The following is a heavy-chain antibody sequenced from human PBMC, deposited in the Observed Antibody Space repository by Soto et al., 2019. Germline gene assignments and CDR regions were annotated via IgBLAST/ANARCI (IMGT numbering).Heavy chain of an antibody. V-gene: IGHV3-48*04. CDR1: GFTVSSNY. CDR2: IFVSSTTI. CDR3: ARDRDRAFDY. Sequence: PGGSLRLSCAASGFTVSSNYMSWVRQAPGKGLEWVSYIFVSSTTIYYADSVKGRFTVSRDNTQNSLFLLMNSLRAEDTAVYYCARDRDRAFDYWGQGTLVTVSS. J-gene: IGHJ4*02.